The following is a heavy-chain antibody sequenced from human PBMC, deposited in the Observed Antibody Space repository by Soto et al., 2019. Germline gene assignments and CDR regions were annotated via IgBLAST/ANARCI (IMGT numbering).Heavy chain of an antibody. V-gene: IGHV1-18*04. CDR1: GYSFSDFG. CDR2: ISGKNGNT. CDR3: ARSDYYEDTGTFEF. J-gene: IGHJ4*02. D-gene: IGHD4-17*01. Sequence: ASVRVSCKASGYSFSDFGITWVRQAPGQGLEWMGWISGKNGNTNYAQKVQGRVTLTTDTSTSTAYMEMRALTSDDTATYYCARSDYYEDTGTFEFWGQGTPVTVSS.